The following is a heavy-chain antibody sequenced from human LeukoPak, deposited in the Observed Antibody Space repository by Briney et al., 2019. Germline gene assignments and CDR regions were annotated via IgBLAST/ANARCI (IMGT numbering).Heavy chain of an antibody. Sequence: ASVKVSCKASGGTFSSYAISWVRQAPGQGLEWMGRIIPILGIANYAQKFQGRVTITADKSTSTAYMELSGLRSEDTAVYYCAKPRGYYYGMDVWGQGTTVTVSS. V-gene: IGHV1-69*04. J-gene: IGHJ6*02. CDR2: IIPILGIA. CDR1: GGTFSSYA. CDR3: AKPRGYYYGMDV. D-gene: IGHD1-14*01.